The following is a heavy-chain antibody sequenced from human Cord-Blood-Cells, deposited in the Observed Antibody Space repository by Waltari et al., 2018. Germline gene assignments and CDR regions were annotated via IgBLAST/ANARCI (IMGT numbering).Heavy chain of an antibody. CDR3: AREGIAAAYPRFDP. J-gene: IGHJ5*02. D-gene: IGHD6-13*01. CDR1: GGTVSSYA. Sequence: QVQLVQSGAEVKKPGSSVKVSCKASGGTVSSYAISGVRQAPGQGLEWMGGSIPLFGTANYAQKFQGRVTITADESTSTAYMELSSLRSEDTAVYYCAREGIAAAYPRFDPWGQGTLVTVSS. CDR2: SIPLFGTA. V-gene: IGHV1-69*01.